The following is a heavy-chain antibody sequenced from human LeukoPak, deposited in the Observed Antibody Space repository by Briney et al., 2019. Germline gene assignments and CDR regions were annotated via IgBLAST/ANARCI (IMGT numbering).Heavy chain of an antibody. CDR2: IKPDGSEK. V-gene: IGHV3-7*01. D-gene: IGHD3-16*02. J-gene: IGHJ6*02. CDR1: GFTFSSYW. CDR3: AKVFLTFGGVIAPHYYYYGMDV. Sequence: GGSLRLSCAASGFTFSSYWMTWVRQAPGKGLEWVANIKPDGSEKYYVDSVKGRFTISRDNAKNSLYLQMNSLRAEDTAVYYCAKVFLTFGGVIAPHYYYYGMDVWGQGTTVTVSS.